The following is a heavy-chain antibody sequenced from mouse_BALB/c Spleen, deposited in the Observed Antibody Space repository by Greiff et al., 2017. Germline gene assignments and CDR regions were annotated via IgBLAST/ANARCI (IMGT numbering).Heavy chain of an antibody. D-gene: IGHD2-1*01. J-gene: IGHJ4*01. CDR2: ISSGGST. CDR1: GFTFSSYA. Sequence: EVQLVESGGGLVKPGGSLKLSCAASGFTFSSYAMSWVRQTPEKRLEWVASISSGGSTYYPDSVKGRFTISRDNARNILYLQMSSLRSEDTAMYYCARGGNSPAMDYWGQGTSVTVSS. CDR3: ARGGNSPAMDY. V-gene: IGHV5-6-5*01.